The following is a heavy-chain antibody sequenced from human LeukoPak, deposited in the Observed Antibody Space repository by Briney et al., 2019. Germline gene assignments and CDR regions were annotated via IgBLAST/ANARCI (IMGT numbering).Heavy chain of an antibody. CDR3: ARDHRGVRDYFDY. CDR1: GFTFSSYA. Sequence: GGSLRLSCAASGFTFSSYAMHWVRQAPGKGLEWVAVISYDGSNKYYADSVKGRFAISRDNSKNTLYLQMNSLRAEDTAVYYCARDHRGVRDYFDYWGQGTLVTVSS. V-gene: IGHV3-30*09. CDR2: ISYDGSNK. D-gene: IGHD3-10*01. J-gene: IGHJ4*02.